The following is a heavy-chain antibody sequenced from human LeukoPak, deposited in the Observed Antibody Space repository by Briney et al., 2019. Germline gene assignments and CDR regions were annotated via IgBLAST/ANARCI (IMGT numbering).Heavy chain of an antibody. CDR3: ARDYSSWLDY. D-gene: IGHD2-21*01. CDR1: GFTFSDYY. V-gene: IGHV3-33*08. Sequence: GGSLRLSCAASGFTFSDYYMSWIRQPPGKGLEWVAVIWYDGSNKYYADSVKGRFTISRDNSKNTLYLQMNSLRAEDTAVYYCARDYSSWLDYWGQGTLVTVSS. J-gene: IGHJ4*02. CDR2: IWYDGSNK.